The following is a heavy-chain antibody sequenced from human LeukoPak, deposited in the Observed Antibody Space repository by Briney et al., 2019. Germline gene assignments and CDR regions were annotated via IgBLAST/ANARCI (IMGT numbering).Heavy chain of an antibody. J-gene: IGHJ5*02. CDR2: INPNSGGT. D-gene: IGHD2-21*01. CDR1: GYSLTDYY. Sequence: ASVKVSCKTSGYSLTDYYMHWVRQAPGQGLEWMGWINPNSGGTSSAQKLQGRVTMTRDTSISTVYMEVSWLTSDDTAIYYCARADRLHGGPYLIGPWGQGTLVTVSS. V-gene: IGHV1-2*02. CDR3: ARADRLHGGPYLIGP.